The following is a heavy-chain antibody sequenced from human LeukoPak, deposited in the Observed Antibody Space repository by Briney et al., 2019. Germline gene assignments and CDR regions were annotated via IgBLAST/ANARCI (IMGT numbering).Heavy chain of an antibody. CDR2: IRYDGSNK. CDR1: GFTFSSYG. Sequence: GGSLRLSYAASGFTFSSYGMHWVRQAPGKGLEWVAFIRYDGSNKYYADSVKGRFTISRDNSKNTLYLQMNSLRAEDTAVYYCAKDPIAAPGSYYYYYMDVWGKGTTVTVSS. D-gene: IGHD6-13*01. CDR3: AKDPIAAPGSYYYYYMDV. J-gene: IGHJ6*03. V-gene: IGHV3-30*02.